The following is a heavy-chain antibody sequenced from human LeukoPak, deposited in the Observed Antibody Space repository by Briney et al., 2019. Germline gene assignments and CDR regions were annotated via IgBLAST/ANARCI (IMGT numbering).Heavy chain of an antibody. Sequence: VASVKASCKASGYTFTSYGISCGRQAPGQRLEWMGWIIADNGNTNYAQKLQGRGTMTTDTFTSTAYMELRSLRSDDTAVYYCATVAVAGDLDYWGQGTLVTVSS. J-gene: IGHJ4*02. CDR3: ATVAVAGDLDY. CDR1: GYTFTSYG. D-gene: IGHD6-19*01. V-gene: IGHV1-18*01. CDR2: IIADNGNT.